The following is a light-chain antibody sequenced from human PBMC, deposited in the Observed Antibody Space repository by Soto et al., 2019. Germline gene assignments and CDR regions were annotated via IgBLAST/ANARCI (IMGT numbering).Light chain of an antibody. CDR1: QDISTY. Sequence: DIQMTQSPSSLSASLGDRVTITCQASQDISTYLAWYQQKPGKAPKLLIYVASTLQSGIPSRFSGGGSGTDFTLTISSLQPEDFATYYCQQLNIYPITFGQGTRLEI. CDR2: VAS. V-gene: IGKV1-9*01. CDR3: QQLNIYPIT. J-gene: IGKJ5*01.